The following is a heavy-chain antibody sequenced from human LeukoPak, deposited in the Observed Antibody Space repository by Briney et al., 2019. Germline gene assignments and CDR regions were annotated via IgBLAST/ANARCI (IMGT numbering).Heavy chain of an antibody. CDR1: GFTFSSYS. D-gene: IGHD3-9*01. V-gene: IGHV3-21*01. CDR2: ISSSSSYI. J-gene: IGHJ4*02. Sequence: SGGSLRLSCAASGFTFSSYSMNWVRQAPGKGLEWVSSISSSSSYIYYADSVKGRFTISRDNAKNSLYLQMNSLRAEDTAVYYCARDKYDILTGAFDYWGQGTLVTVSS. CDR3: ARDKYDILTGAFDY.